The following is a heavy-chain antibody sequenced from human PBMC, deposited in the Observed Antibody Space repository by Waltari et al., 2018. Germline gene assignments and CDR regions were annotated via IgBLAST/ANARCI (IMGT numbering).Heavy chain of an antibody. V-gene: IGHV4-39*01. Sequence: QLQLQESGPGLVQSSETLSLTSDCPGGPHYTIYYHWGWPRQTPGKGLEWIASIYYSGNTYYNPSLKSRVTISVDTSKNQFSLRLSSVTAADTAVYYCARTYSGDYEFWFDPWGQGTLVTVSS. J-gene: IGHJ5*02. CDR1: GGPHYTIYYH. D-gene: IGHD1-26*01. CDR2: IYYSGNT. CDR3: ARTYSGDYEFWFDP.